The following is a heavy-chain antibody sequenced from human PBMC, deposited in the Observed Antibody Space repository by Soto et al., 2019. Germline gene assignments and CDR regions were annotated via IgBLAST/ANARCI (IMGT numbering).Heavy chain of an antibody. J-gene: IGHJ4*02. CDR2: INRDGRRK. CDR3: ARDGWAVAEN. V-gene: IGHV3-74*01. CDR1: GFTFSSFY. Sequence: VQLVEAGGDLVQPGGSLRLSCAASGFTFSSFYMHWVRQAPGKGLVWVARINRDGRRKNYADSVKGRFTISSGTAKNALYLQMNSLGGDDTAVYYCARDGWAVAENWGQGTLVTVSS. D-gene: IGHD6-19*01.